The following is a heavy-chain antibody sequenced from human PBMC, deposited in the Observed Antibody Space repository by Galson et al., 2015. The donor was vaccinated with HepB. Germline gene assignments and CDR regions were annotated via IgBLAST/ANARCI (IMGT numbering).Heavy chain of an antibody. CDR2: ISAYNGNT. CDR1: GYTFTSYG. V-gene: IGHV1-18*04. CDR3: ARDVRSWIQDDAFDI. Sequence: SVKVSCKASGYTFTSYGISWVRQAPGQGLEWMGWISAYNGNTNYAQKLQGRVTMTTDTSTSTAYMELRSLRSDDTAVYYCARDVRSWIQDDAFDIWGQGTMVTVSS. J-gene: IGHJ3*02. D-gene: IGHD5-18*01.